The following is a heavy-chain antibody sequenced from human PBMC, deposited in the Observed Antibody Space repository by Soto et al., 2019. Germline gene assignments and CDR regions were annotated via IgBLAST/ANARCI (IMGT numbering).Heavy chain of an antibody. CDR1: GGTFSSYA. J-gene: IGHJ4*02. Sequence: SVKVSCKASGGTFSSYAISWVRQAPGQGLEWMGGIIPIFGTANYAQKFQGRVTISVDTSSNQFSLKLTSVTAADTGVYYCASRYAPSEFDHRGQGSLVTVSS. D-gene: IGHD2-2*01. CDR2: IIPIFGTA. V-gene: IGHV1-69*06. CDR3: ASRYAPSEFDH.